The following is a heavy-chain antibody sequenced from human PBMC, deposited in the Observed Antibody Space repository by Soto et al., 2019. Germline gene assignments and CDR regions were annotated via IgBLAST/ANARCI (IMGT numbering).Heavy chain of an antibody. Sequence: SLRLSCAASGFTVSSNYMSWVRQAPGKGLEWVSVIYSGGSTYYADSVKGRFTISRDNSKNTLYLQMNSLRAEDTAVYYCARADGGNSPHAFEIWGQGTMVTVSS. CDR1: GFTVSSNY. J-gene: IGHJ3*02. CDR3: ARADGGNSPHAFEI. V-gene: IGHV3-53*01. D-gene: IGHD2-21*02. CDR2: IYSGGST.